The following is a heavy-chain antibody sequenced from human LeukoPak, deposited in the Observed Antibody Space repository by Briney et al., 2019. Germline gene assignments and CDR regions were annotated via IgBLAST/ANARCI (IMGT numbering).Heavy chain of an antibody. V-gene: IGHV3-11*01. CDR3: AKDSAFYYIDV. J-gene: IGHJ6*03. D-gene: IGHD3-10*01. Sequence: KTGGSLRLSCAASGFTFSDYYMSWIRQAPGKGLEWVSYISSSGSTIYYADSVKGRFTISRDNAKNSLYLQMNSLRAEDTAVYYCAKDSAFYYIDVWGKGTTVIISS. CDR1: GFTFSDYY. CDR2: ISSSGSTI.